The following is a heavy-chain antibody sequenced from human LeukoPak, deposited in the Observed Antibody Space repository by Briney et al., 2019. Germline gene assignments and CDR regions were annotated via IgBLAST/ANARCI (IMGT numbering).Heavy chain of an antibody. CDR3: ARDPSGPGLAYFDY. Sequence: PGGSLRLSCAASGFTFSSYWMSWVRQAPGKGLEWVANIKQDGSEKYYVDSVKGRFTISRDNAKNSLYLQMNSLRAEDTAVYYCARDPSGPGLAYFDYWGQGTLVTVSS. D-gene: IGHD3-10*01. CDR2: IKQDGSEK. CDR1: GFTFSSYW. J-gene: IGHJ4*02. V-gene: IGHV3-7*01.